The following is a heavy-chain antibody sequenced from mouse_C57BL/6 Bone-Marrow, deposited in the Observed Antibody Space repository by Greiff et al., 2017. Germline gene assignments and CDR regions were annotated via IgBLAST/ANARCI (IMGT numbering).Heavy chain of an antibody. CDR1: GFNIKDDY. CDR3: TTSGYYVGAY. V-gene: IGHV14-4*01. J-gene: IGHJ3*01. CDR2: IDPENGDT. D-gene: IGHD2-1*01. Sequence: EVKVVESGAELVRPGASVKLSCTASGFNIKDDYMHWVKQRPEQGLEWIGWIDPENGDTEYASKFQGKATITADTSSNTAYLQLSSLTSEDTAVYYCTTSGYYVGAYWGQGTLVTVSA.